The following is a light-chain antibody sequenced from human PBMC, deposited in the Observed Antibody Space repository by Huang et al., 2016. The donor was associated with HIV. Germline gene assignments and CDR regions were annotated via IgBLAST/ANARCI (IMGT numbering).Light chain of an antibody. V-gene: IGKV1-27*01. J-gene: IGKJ1*01. CDR3: QKYDSAPRT. Sequence: DIQMTQSPSSLSASVGDRVTITCRASQDISNFLAWYQQKPVVFPKLLIHAVSTLQSGVPSRFSGSGSGTDFTLTISSLQPEDVALYFCQKYDSAPRTFGQGTKVEIK. CDR1: QDISNF. CDR2: AVS.